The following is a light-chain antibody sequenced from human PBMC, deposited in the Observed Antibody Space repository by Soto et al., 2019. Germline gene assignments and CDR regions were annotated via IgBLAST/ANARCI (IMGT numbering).Light chain of an antibody. V-gene: IGLV3-1*01. J-gene: IGLJ2*01. CDR2: QDT. CDR1: MLANKY. Sequence: SYELTQPPSVSVSPGQTASITCSGQMLANKYACWYQQRAGQSPVLVIYQDTRRPSGIPGRFSGSKSGNTATLTISGTQAMDEADYYCQAFDSSTLVFGGGTKLTVL. CDR3: QAFDSSTLV.